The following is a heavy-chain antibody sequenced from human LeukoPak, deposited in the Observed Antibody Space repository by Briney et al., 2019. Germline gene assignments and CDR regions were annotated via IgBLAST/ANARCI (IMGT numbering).Heavy chain of an antibody. CDR2: INHSGST. Sequence: RSSETLSLTCAVYGGSFSGYYWSWIRQPPGEGLEWIGEINHSGSTNYNPSLKSRVTISVDTSKNQFSLKLSSVTAADTAVYYCARGGNRVSGPFYYYYYYMDVWGKGTTVTVSS. D-gene: IGHD1-14*01. J-gene: IGHJ6*03. V-gene: IGHV4-34*01. CDR1: GGSFSGYY. CDR3: ARGGNRVSGPFYYYYYYMDV.